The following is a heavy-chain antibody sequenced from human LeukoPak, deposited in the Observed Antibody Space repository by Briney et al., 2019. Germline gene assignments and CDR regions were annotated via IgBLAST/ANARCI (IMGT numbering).Heavy chain of an antibody. CDR3: ARDAAVVDTAMEYDY. Sequence: GASVTVSCKASGYTFTSYGISWVRQAPGQGLEWMGWISAYNGNTNYAQKLQGRVTMTTDTSTSTAYMELRSLRSDDTAVYYCARDAAVVDTAMEYDYWGQGTLVTVSS. V-gene: IGHV1-18*01. J-gene: IGHJ4*02. D-gene: IGHD5-18*01. CDR1: GYTFTSYG. CDR2: ISAYNGNT.